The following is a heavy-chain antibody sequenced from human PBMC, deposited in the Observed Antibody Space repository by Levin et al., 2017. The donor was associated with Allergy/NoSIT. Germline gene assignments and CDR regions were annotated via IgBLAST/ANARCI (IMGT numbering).Heavy chain of an antibody. J-gene: IGHJ5*02. CDR3: ARSGVEDCAGGLCYPGGRLDP. CDR1: GFTFSNYA. Sequence: GGSLRLSCAASGFTFSNYAMHWVRQAPGKGLEWVAIIWYDGSNKYYADSVKGRFTISRDNSKNTLYLQMSSLRAEDTAVYYCARSGVEDCAGGLCYPGGRLDPWGQGILVTVSS. V-gene: IGHV3-33*01. CDR2: IWYDGSNK. D-gene: IGHD2-8*02.